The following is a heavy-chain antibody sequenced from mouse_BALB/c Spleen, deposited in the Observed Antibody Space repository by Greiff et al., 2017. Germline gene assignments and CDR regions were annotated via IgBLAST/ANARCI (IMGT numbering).Heavy chain of an antibody. J-gene: IGHJ4*01. D-gene: IGHD2-14*01. CDR1: GFTFSSYA. Sequence: EVQGVESGGGLVKPGGSLKLSCAASGFTFSSYAMSWVRQTPEKRLEWVATISSGGSYTYYPDSVKGRFTISRDNAKNTLYLQMSSLRSEDTAMYYCARFYRRYAMDYWGQGTSVTVSS. V-gene: IGHV5-9-3*01. CDR3: ARFYRRYAMDY. CDR2: ISSGGSYT.